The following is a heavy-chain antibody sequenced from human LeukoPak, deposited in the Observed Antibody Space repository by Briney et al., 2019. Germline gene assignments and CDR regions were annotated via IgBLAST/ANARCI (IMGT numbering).Heavy chain of an antibody. J-gene: IGHJ4*02. V-gene: IGHV1-2*02. CDR1: GYSSIDYY. CDR3: VRERRHYYDSSGYYFFDY. CDR2: ITPYSGGT. D-gene: IGHD3-22*01. Sequence: PRASVTVSCKASGYSSIDYYMHWVRQAPGQGPEWVGWITPYSGGTDYAQKFQDRVTMTSDTATSTAYMTLSRVRSDDTAVYYCVRERRHYYDSSGYYFFDYWGQGTLVTVSS.